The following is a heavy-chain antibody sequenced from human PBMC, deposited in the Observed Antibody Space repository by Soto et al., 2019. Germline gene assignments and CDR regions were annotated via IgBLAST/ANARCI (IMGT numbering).Heavy chain of an antibody. CDR1: GRSFSGYY. D-gene: IGHD7-27*01. CDR2: INHSGST. Sequence: QVQLQQWGAGLLKPSETLSLTCAVYGRSFSGYYWNWIRQPPGKGLEWIGEINHSGSTNYNPSLKSRVTISVDTSKNQFSLKLSSVTAADTAVYYCARAWGRIFDYWGQGTLVTVSS. CDR3: ARAWGRIFDY. J-gene: IGHJ4*02. V-gene: IGHV4-34*01.